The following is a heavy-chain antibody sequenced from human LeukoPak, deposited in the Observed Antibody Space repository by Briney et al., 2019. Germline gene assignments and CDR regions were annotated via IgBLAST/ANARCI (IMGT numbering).Heavy chain of an antibody. CDR3: ARDKSGNSGWYSYFDY. J-gene: IGHJ4*02. Sequence: SETLSLTCTVSGGSISSSSYYWSWIRQPPGKGLEWTGYIYYSGSTNYNPSLKSRVTISVDTSKNQFSLKLSSVTAADTAVYYCARDKSGNSGWYSYFDYWGQGTLVTVSS. CDR1: GGSISSSSYY. CDR2: IYYSGST. V-gene: IGHV4-61*01. D-gene: IGHD6-19*01.